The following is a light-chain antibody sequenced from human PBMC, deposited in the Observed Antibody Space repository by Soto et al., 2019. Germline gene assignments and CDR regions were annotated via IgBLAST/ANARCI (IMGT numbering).Light chain of an antibody. V-gene: IGKV1-33*01. J-gene: IGKJ1*01. CDR3: QLYDSLPWT. Sequence: DIQMTQSPSSLSASVGDRVTITCQASQDISNYLNWYQQKPGKAPKLLIYDASNLETGVPSRFSVSGSGTDSTFTISSMQSIDIVTSYYQLYDSLPWTFGQGTNVEIK. CDR1: QDISNY. CDR2: DAS.